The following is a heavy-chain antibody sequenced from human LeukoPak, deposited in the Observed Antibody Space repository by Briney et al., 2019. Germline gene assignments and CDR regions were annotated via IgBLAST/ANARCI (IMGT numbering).Heavy chain of an antibody. V-gene: IGHV1-46*01. Sequence: ASVKVSCKASGYTFTSYGISWVRQAPGQGLEWMGIINPSGGSTSYAQKFQGRVTMTRDTSTSTVYMELSSLRSEDTAVYYCARAISDDYGGNLYWYFDLWGRGTLVTVSS. J-gene: IGHJ2*01. CDR1: GYTFTSYG. CDR3: ARAISDDYGGNLYWYFDL. D-gene: IGHD4-23*01. CDR2: INPSGGST.